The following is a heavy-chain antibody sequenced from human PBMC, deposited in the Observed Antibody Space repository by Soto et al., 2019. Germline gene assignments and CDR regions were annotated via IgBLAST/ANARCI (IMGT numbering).Heavy chain of an antibody. CDR1: GGSVSSGSYY. CDR3: ARGSYYYYYGMDV. J-gene: IGHJ6*02. Sequence: SETLSLTCTVSGGSVSSGSYYWSWIRQPPGKGLEWIGYIYYSGSTNYNPSLKSRVTISVDTSKNQFSLKLSSVTAADTAVYYCARGSYYYYYGMDVWGQGTTVTVSS. V-gene: IGHV4-61*01. CDR2: IYYSGST.